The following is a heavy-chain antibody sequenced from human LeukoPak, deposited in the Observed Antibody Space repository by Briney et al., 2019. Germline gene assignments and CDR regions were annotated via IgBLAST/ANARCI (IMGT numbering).Heavy chain of an antibody. CDR3: ARGATNDFWSGPPVPYLDY. V-gene: IGHV4-30-4*01. CDR2: IYYSGST. CDR1: GGSISSGDYY. J-gene: IGHJ4*02. Sequence: SETLSLTCTVSGGSISSGDYYWSWIRQPPGKGLEWIGYIYYSGSTYYNPSLKSRVTISVDTSKNQFSLKLSSVTAADTAVYYCARGATNDFWSGPPVPYLDYWGQGTLVTVSS. D-gene: IGHD3-3*01.